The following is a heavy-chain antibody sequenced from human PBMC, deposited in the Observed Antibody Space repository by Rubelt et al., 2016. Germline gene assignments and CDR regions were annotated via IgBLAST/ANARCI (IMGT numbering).Heavy chain of an antibody. D-gene: IGHD3-10*01. CDR1: GFTFSSYA. CDR2: MSGSGSNS. J-gene: IGHJ4*02. CDR3: ANSAWFGDYFFDY. V-gene: IGHV3-23*04. Sequence: VQLVESGGGLVQPGGSLRLSCAASGFTFSSYAMSWVRQAPGKGLEWVSAMSGSGSNSYYADSVRGRFTISRDNSKNTRYLKLTSLRAEDTAVYYCANSAWFGDYFFDYWGQGTPVTVSS.